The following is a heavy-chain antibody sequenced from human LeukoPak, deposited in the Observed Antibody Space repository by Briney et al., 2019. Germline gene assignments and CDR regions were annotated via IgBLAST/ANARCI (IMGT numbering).Heavy chain of an antibody. Sequence: PSETLSLTCTVSGGSIGSYYWSWIRQPAGKGLEWIGRIYTSGSTNYNPSLKSRVTISVDTSKNQFSLKLSSVTAADTAVYYCASTSSGWYVRYFDYWGQGTLVTVSS. D-gene: IGHD6-19*01. CDR2: IYTSGST. J-gene: IGHJ4*02. CDR1: GGSIGSYY. V-gene: IGHV4-4*07. CDR3: ASTSSGWYVRYFDY.